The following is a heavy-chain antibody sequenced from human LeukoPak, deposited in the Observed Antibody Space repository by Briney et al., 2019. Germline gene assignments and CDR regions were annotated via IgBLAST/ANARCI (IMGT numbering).Heavy chain of an antibody. CDR2: MNPNCGNK. CDR1: GYTFTSYD. J-gene: IGHJ4*02. D-gene: IGHD6-19*01. V-gene: IGHV1-8*01. Sequence: ASVKVFCKASGYTFTSYDIHWVRQATGQGLELMRCMNPNCGNKGYAQIFQGRLTMTRNTSISTAYMKLSSLRSEDTAVYYCARGVAVAGSHRWVFDYWGQGTLVTVSS. CDR3: ARGVAVAGSHRWVFDY.